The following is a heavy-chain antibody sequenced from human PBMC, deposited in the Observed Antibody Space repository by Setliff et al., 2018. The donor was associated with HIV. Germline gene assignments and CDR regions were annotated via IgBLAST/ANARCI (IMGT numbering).Heavy chain of an antibody. D-gene: IGHD3-10*01. CDR1: GGSINTYY. Sequence: TLSLTCTVSGGSINTYYWTWVRRPPGKGLEWIGHVDYSGSPNFSPPLKSRATMSLDASKQQFSLNVKSVTAADSAVYYCARMTYGSGAFYDGGLGWDYYYYMDVWGKGITGTV. J-gene: IGHJ6*03. CDR3: ARMTYGSGAFYDGGLGWDYYYYMDV. V-gene: IGHV4-59*01. CDR2: VDYSGSP.